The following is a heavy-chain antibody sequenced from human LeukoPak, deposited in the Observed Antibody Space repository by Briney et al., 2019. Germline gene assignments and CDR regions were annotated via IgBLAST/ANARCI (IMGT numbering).Heavy chain of an antibody. V-gene: IGHV4-31*03. CDR2: IYYSGST. CDR3: ATSGSGCSCYSGAYDI. D-gene: IGHD2-15*01. CDR1: GGSISSGGYY. Sequence: PSETLSLTCTVSGGSISSGGYYWSWIRQHPGKGLEWIGYIYYSGSTYYNPSLKSRVTISVDTSKNQFSMKLSSVSAADTAVYYCATSGSGCSCYSGAYDIWGQGTMVTVSS. J-gene: IGHJ3*02.